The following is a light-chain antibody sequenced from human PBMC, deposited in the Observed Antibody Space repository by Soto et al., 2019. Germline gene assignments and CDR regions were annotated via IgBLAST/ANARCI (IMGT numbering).Light chain of an antibody. Sequence: EIVMTQSPVTLSVSPGERATLSCRASQSISSNLAWYQQKPGQAPRLLIYGASTRATGVPARFSGSGSGTEFTLTISSLQSVDFAVYYCQQYNSWPPPFGQGTKLEIK. CDR1: QSISSN. J-gene: IGKJ2*01. CDR3: QQYNSWPPP. V-gene: IGKV3-15*01. CDR2: GAS.